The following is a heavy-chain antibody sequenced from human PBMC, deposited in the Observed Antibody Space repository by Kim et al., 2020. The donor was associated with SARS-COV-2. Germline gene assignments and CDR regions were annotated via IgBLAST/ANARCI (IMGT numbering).Heavy chain of an antibody. CDR1: GFSFRGSY. J-gene: IGHJ2*01. V-gene: IGHV3-11*04. D-gene: IGHD3-9*01. Sequence: GGSLRLSCAASGFSFRGSYMTWIRQAPGKGLEWVSSISCSGNTIYYAYSVKGRFTISRDNAKTSLFLQMNNLRVEDTAVYYCAKPCYDIISGNSLDFDP. CDR2: ISCSGNTI. CDR3: AKPCYDIISGNSLDFDP.